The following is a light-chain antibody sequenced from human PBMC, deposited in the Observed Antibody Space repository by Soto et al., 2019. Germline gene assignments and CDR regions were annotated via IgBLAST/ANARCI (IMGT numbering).Light chain of an antibody. V-gene: IGKV3-15*01. J-gene: IGKJ1*01. CDR3: QQYGGSPWT. CDR2: GAS. CDR1: QSVSSN. Sequence: EIVMTQSPATLSVSPGERATLSCRASQSVSSNLAWYQQKPGQAPRLLIYGASTRATGIPARFSGSGSGTEFTLTISRLEPEDFAVYYCQQYGGSPWTFGQGTKVEIK.